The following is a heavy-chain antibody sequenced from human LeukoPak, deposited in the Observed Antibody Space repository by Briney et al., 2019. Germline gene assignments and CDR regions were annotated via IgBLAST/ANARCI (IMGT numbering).Heavy chain of an antibody. D-gene: IGHD6-13*01. CDR3: ASGGGSS. Sequence: ASVMVSCKASGYTFTSYGISWVRQAPGQGLEWIGWISAYIGNTGYAQKFQGRATMTRNTSISTAYMELSSLRSEDTAVYYCASGGGSSWGQGTLVTVSS. CDR1: GYTFTSYG. V-gene: IGHV1-8*02. J-gene: IGHJ4*02. CDR2: ISAYIGNT.